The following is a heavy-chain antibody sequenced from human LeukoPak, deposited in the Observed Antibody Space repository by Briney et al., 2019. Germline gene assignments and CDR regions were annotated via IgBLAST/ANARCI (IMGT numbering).Heavy chain of an antibody. CDR2: VSISSGTI. V-gene: IGHV3-48*04. CDR3: ARAMSTFGGVRNYFDS. J-gene: IGHJ4*02. CDR1: GFTFSGHN. D-gene: IGHD3-16*01. Sequence: GGSLRLSCAASGFTFSGHNMNWVRQAPGKGLEWISFVSISSGTIYYADSVNGRFRISRDNAKSPLDLEMNSLRAEDTAVYYCARAMSTFGGVRNYFDSWGQGTLVTVSS.